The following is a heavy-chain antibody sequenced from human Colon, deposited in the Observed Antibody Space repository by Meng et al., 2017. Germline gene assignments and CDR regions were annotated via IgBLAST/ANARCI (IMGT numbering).Heavy chain of an antibody. V-gene: IGHV1-69*01. CDR3: ARVRGETAAYGDYEGSFDY. D-gene: IGHD4-17*01. Sequence: QVPRVKSGAGRTRPGCSEKVSCKASGGTFSSYAIRWVRQAPGQGLEWMGGIIPIFGTANYAQKFQGRVTITADESTSTAYMELSSLRSEDTAVYYCARVRGETAAYGDYEGSFDYWGQGTLVTVSS. CDR2: IIPIFGTA. CDR1: GGTFSSYA. J-gene: IGHJ4*02.